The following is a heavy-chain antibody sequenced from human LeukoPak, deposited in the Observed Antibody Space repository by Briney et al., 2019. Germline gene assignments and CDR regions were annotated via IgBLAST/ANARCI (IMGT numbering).Heavy chain of an antibody. CDR2: INWNGGST. CDR1: GFTFDDYG. D-gene: IGHD6-19*01. Sequence: GGSLRLSCAASGFTFDDYGMSWVRQAPGKGLEWVSGINWNGGSTGYADSVKGRFTISRDNAKNSLYLQMNSLRAEDTAVYYCARAEVAVAVEYYYYMDVWGKGTTVTVSS. V-gene: IGHV3-20*04. CDR3: ARAEVAVAVEYYYYMDV. J-gene: IGHJ6*03.